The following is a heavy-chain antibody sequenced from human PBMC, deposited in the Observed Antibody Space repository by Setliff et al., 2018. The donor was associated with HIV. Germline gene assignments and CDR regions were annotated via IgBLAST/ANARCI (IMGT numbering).Heavy chain of an antibody. V-gene: IGHV3-21*04. D-gene: IGHD3-22*01. CDR1: GFTFSSYT. CDR2: ISSSSSYT. CDR3: SRASYYYDSSGWVDY. J-gene: IGHJ4*02. Sequence: GGSLRLSCAASGFTFSSYTMNWVRQAPGKGLEWVSSISSSSSYTNYADSVKGRFTIARDNAKNSLYRQMNSLRAEDTAVYYCSRASYYYDSSGWVDYWGQGTLVTVSS.